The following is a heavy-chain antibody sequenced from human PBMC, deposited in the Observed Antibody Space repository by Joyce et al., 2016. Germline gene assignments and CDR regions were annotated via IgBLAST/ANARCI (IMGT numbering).Heavy chain of an antibody. CDR3: AGEPGIRNGMDV. D-gene: IGHD2-2*02. Sequence: EVQLVESGGGLVQPGGSLRLSCVGSGFSVTRNFINWVRQAPGKGLEGVSVIYGDGSIYYGDSVKDRFTISRDNSKNTLYLQMHSLRVEDTAVYYCAGEPGIRNGMDVWGQGTTVTVSS. J-gene: IGHJ6*02. V-gene: IGHV3-66*01. CDR2: IYGDGSI. CDR1: GFSVTRNF.